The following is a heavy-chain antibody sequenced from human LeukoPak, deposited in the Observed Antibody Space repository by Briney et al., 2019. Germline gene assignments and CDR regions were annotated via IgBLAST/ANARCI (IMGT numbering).Heavy chain of an antibody. Sequence: ASVKVSCKVSGYTLTELSMHWVRQAPGKGLEWMGGFDPEDGETIYAQKFQGRVTMTEDTSTDTAYMELSSLRSEDTAVYYCATPTTVTTYYYYGMDVWGQGTTVTVSS. CDR2: FDPEDGET. V-gene: IGHV1-24*01. CDR3: ATPTTVTTYYYYGMDV. D-gene: IGHD4-17*01. CDR1: GYTLTELS. J-gene: IGHJ6*02.